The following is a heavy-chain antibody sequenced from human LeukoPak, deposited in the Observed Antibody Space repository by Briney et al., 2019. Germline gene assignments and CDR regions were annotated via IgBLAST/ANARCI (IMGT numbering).Heavy chain of an antibody. J-gene: IGHJ4*02. D-gene: IGHD5-12*01. CDR1: GFTISSNY. V-gene: IGHV3-64D*06. Sequence: GGSLRLSCAASGFTISSNYMSWDRQAPGKGLEYVSAISSDGGSTDYADSGKGRFTISRDNSKNTLYLQMSSLRAEGTAVYYCVKDSGILAKITFDYWGQGTLVTVSS. CDR3: VKDSGILAKITFDY. CDR2: ISSDGGST.